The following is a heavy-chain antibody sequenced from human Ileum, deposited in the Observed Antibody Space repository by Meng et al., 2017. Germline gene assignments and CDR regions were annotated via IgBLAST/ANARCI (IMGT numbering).Heavy chain of an antibody. V-gene: IGHV4-4*07. J-gene: IGHJ4*02. Sequence: SETLSLTCTVSGGFFSRDSWNWIRLAAGKDLEWIGRIFATENTNYNPSLKSRVVMSIDTSKNQFSLTLKSVTAADSALYYCARGSGTYGQFDLWCQGALVTVSS. D-gene: IGHD4-17*01. CDR1: GGFFSRDS. CDR2: IFATENT. CDR3: ARGSGTYGQFDL.